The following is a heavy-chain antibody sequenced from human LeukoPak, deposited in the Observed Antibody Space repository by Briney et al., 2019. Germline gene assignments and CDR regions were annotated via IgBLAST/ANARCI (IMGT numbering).Heavy chain of an antibody. J-gene: IGHJ5*02. Sequence: GASVKVSCKGSGYTFTGYYMHWVRQAPGQGLEWMGWINPNSGGTNYAQKFQGRVTMTRDTSISTAYMELSRLRSDDTAVYYCARGDCSSTSCYIINWFDPWGQGTLVTVSS. CDR2: INPNSGGT. V-gene: IGHV1-2*02. CDR1: GYTFTGYY. CDR3: ARGDCSSTSCYIINWFDP. D-gene: IGHD2-2*01.